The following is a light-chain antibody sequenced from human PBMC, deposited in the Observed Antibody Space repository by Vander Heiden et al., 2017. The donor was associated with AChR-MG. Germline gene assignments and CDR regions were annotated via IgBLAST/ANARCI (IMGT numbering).Light chain of an antibody. CDR1: QSISSY. V-gene: IGKV1-39*01. CDR3: HESYTLFT. CDR2: AAS. Sequence: DIQMTQSPSSLSASVGDRVTITCRASQSISSYLNWYQPKPGKAPKLLISAASSLQSGVPSRFSGSGSGTDFTLTISRLQPEDFATYYCHESYTLFTFGHGTKVDIK. J-gene: IGKJ3*01.